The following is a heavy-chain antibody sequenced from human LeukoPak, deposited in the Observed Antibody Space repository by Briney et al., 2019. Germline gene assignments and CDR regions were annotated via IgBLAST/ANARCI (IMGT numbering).Heavy chain of an antibody. CDR3: ARVASSTIFGVVNLPGGEWFDP. V-gene: IGHV4-4*03. CDR2: IYHSGST. Sequence: PGTLSLTCAVSGGSISSSNWWSWVRQPPGKGLEWIGEIYHSGSTNYNPSLKSRVTTSVDKSKNQFSLKLSHVTAADTAVYYCARVASSTIFGVVNLPGGEWFDPWGQGTLVTVSS. CDR1: GGSISSSNW. D-gene: IGHD3-3*01. J-gene: IGHJ5*02.